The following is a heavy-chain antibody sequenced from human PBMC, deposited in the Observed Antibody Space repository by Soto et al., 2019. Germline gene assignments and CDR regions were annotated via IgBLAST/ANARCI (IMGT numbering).Heavy chain of an antibody. CDR3: ARYHYDSSGHDDEH. D-gene: IGHD3-22*01. V-gene: IGHV4-38-2*01. Sequence: TLSLTCSVSGYSINRGYYWGWIRQAPGKGLEWTGSIYHGGATYYAPSLKARAAISLDTSNNHFTLRLTSVTVADTAIYYCARYHYDSSGHDDEHWGQGELVTVSS. J-gene: IGHJ1*01. CDR1: GYSINRGYY. CDR2: IYHGGAT.